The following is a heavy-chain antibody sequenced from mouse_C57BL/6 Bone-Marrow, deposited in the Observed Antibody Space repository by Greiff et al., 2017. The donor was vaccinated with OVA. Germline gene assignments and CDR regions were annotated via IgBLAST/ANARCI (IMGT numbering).Heavy chain of an antibody. Sequence: EVHLVESGGGLVQPGGSLKLSCAASGFTFSDYYMYWVRQTPEKRLEWVAYISNGGGSTYYPDTVKGRFTISRDNAKNTLYLQMSRLKSEDTAMYYCARGDSSGYEFAYWGQGTLVTVSA. D-gene: IGHD3-2*02. J-gene: IGHJ3*01. CDR3: ARGDSSGYEFAY. CDR2: ISNGGGST. V-gene: IGHV5-12*01. CDR1: GFTFSDYY.